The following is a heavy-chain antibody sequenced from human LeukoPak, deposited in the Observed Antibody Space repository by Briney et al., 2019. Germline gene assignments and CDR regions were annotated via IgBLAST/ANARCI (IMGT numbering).Heavy chain of an antibody. J-gene: IGHJ4*02. CDR3: AREFGNTYHFDY. CDR2: IDCDGGNT. D-gene: IGHD4-23*01. CDR1: GYTFTRYY. V-gene: IGHV1-46*01. Sequence: ASVKVSCKAFGYTFTRYYIHWVRQAPGQGLEWMGAIDCDGGNTKYAQRFQGRVTMTRDTSTSTVYMELSSLRSEDTAVFYCAREFGNTYHFDYWGQGTLVTVSS.